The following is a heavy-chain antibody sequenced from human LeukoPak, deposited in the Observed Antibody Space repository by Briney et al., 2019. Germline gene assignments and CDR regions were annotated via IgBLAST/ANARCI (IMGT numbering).Heavy chain of an antibody. Sequence: GGSLRLSCAASGITFGSYEMNWVRQAPGKGLEWVSYISSSGSTIYYADSVKGRFTISGDNAKNSLYLQMNSLRAEDTAVYYCVSTFSSGWYYFDYWGQGTLVTVSS. D-gene: IGHD6-19*01. J-gene: IGHJ4*02. V-gene: IGHV3-48*03. CDR1: GITFGSYE. CDR2: ISSSGSTI. CDR3: VSTFSSGWYYFDY.